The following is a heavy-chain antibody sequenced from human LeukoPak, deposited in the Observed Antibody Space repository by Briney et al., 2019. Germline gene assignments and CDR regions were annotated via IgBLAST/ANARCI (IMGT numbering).Heavy chain of an antibody. J-gene: IGHJ4*02. Sequence: GGSLRLSCAASGFTFSSYWMSWVRQAPGKGLEWVANIKQDGSEKYYVDSVKGRFTISRDNAENSVYLQMNSLRAEDAAVYYCVRDAQRLRDYWGQGTLVTVSS. CDR3: VRDAQRLRDY. V-gene: IGHV3-7*01. D-gene: IGHD3-16*01. CDR2: IKQDGSEK. CDR1: GFTFSSYW.